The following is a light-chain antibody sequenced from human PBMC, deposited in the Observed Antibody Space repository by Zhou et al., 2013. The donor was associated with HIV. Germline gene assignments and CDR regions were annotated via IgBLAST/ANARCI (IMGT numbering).Light chain of an antibody. J-gene: IGKJ4*01. Sequence: DIQMTQSPSSLSASVGDRVTITCRASQSIDNYLNWYQQKPGKAPNLLIYAASALQSGVPSRFSGSGSGTDFTLTISSLQSEDFANYYCQQSYTTPETFGGGTKVEIK. CDR3: QQSYTTPET. V-gene: IGKV1-39*01. CDR1: QSIDNY. CDR2: AAS.